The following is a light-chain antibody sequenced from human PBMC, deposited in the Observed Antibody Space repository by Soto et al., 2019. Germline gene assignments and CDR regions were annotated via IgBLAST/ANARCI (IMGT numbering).Light chain of an antibody. V-gene: IGLV2-23*01. CDR2: EGT. Sequence: QSALPQPASVSGSPGQSIAISCTGTSSDVGSLNLVSWYQQHPVKAPQLLIYEGTKWPSGVSNRFSGSKSGNTASLTISGLQAEDEAEYDCCSVGGSTTYVLVGGGTKLTVL. CDR1: SSDVGSLNL. CDR3: CSVGGSTTYVL. J-gene: IGLJ2*01.